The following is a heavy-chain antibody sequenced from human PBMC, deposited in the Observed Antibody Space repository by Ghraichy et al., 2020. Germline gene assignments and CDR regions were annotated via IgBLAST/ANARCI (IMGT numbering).Heavy chain of an antibody. J-gene: IGHJ4*02. Sequence: GSLRLSCAASGFTFSSYWMYWVRQAPGKGLVWVSRINSDGISTNYADSVKGRFTISRDNAKNTLYLQMNSLSAEDTAVYYCVRVQRWANENDYWGQGTLVTVSS. V-gene: IGHV3-74*01. CDR3: VRVQRWANENDY. CDR2: INSDGIST. CDR1: GFTFSSYW. D-gene: IGHD5-24*01.